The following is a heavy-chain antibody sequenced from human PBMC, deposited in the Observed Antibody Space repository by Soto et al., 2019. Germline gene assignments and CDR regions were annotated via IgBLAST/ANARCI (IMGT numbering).Heavy chain of an antibody. Sequence: ASVKVSCKASGGTFSSYAISWVRQAPGQGLEWMGRINPSGGSTSYAQKFQGRVTMTRDTSTSTVYMELSSLRSEDTAVYYCARELGSYNAFDIWGQGTMVTVSS. CDR2: INPSGGST. CDR1: GGTFSSYA. CDR3: ARELGSYNAFDI. V-gene: IGHV1-46*01. J-gene: IGHJ3*02. D-gene: IGHD1-26*01.